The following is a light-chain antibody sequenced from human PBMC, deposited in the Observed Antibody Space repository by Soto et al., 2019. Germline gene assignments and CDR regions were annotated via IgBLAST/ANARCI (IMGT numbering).Light chain of an antibody. V-gene: IGKV1-5*01. Sequence: DVQMTQSPSTLSASIGDRVTLTCRASESISVWLAWYQQKPGRAPNLLIYDASSLTSGVPSRFSGSHSGTEFTLTISRLQPDDFATYYCQQYLSYPRTFGQGTKVDI. CDR3: QQYLSYPRT. CDR1: ESISVW. CDR2: DAS. J-gene: IGKJ2*01.